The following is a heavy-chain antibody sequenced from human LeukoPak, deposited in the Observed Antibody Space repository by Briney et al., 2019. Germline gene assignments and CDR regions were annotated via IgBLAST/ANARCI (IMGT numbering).Heavy chain of an antibody. CDR2: IIPIFGTA. Sequence: ASVTVSCKASGGTFSSYAISWVRQAPGQGLEWMGGIIPIFGTANYAQKFQGRVTITADESTSTAYMELSSLRSEDTAVYYCARDFGYGSGSYYPFDYWGQGTLVTVSS. CDR1: GGTFSSYA. V-gene: IGHV1-69*13. CDR3: ARDFGYGSGSYYPFDY. D-gene: IGHD3-10*01. J-gene: IGHJ4*02.